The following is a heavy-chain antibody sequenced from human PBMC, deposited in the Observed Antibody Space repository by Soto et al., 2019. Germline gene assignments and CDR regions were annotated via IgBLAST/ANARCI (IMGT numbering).Heavy chain of an antibody. D-gene: IGHD2-8*02. J-gene: IGHJ6*03. CDR3: AKGGGTGYDYSHYMDV. CDR1: GSTFSGDG. CDR2: ISYDGVRK. Sequence: QEQLVESGGRVVQPGRSLRLSCADSGSTFSGDGMPWVRQAPGKGLEWVAEISYDGVRKYYADSVKGRFTISRDNSKNTLYLQMNNLRTEDTALYYCAKGGGTGYDYSHYMDVWGKGTTVTVSS. V-gene: IGHV3-30*18.